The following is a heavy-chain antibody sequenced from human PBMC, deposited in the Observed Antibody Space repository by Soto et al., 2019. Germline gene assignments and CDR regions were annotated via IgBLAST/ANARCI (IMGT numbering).Heavy chain of an antibody. D-gene: IGHD3-16*01. CDR2: ISGSGGST. J-gene: IGHJ4*02. CDR3: AKAIGDIYPPDY. CDR1: GFTFSSYA. Sequence: GGSLRLSCAASGFTFSSYAMSWVRQAPGKGLEWVSAISGSGGSTYYADSVKGRFTISRDNSKNTLYLQMNSLRAEDTPVHSSAKAIGDIYPPDYWGQRTLVTVSS. V-gene: IGHV3-23*01.